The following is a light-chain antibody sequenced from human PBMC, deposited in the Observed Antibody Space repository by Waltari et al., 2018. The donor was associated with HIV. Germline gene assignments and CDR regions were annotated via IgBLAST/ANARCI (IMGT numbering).Light chain of an antibody. CDR3: AVGDDSLRSVL. V-gene: IGLV1-44*01. CDR1: SSNIGSNP. CDR2: TNI. Sequence: QSVLTQPPSASGTPGQRANISCSGGSSNIGSNPVNWYRQFPGEAPKLLIYTNIQRPAGVPDRFSGSKSGTAASLAISGLQSEDEADFYCAVGDDSLRSVLFGGGTRLTVL. J-gene: IGLJ3*02.